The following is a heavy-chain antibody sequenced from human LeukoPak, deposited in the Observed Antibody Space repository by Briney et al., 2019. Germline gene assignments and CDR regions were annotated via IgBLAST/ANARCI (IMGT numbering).Heavy chain of an antibody. J-gene: IGHJ4*02. V-gene: IGHV1-2*02. CDR1: GYTFTGYY. Sequence: ASVKVSCKASGYTFTGYYIHWVRQAPGHGLEWMGWINPNSDSTNYAQKFQGRVTMTRDTSISTAYMELSRLRSDDTAVYYCARDKGDWNYDYWGQGTLVTVSS. CDR2: INPNSDST. CDR3: ARDKGDWNYDY. D-gene: IGHD1-7*01.